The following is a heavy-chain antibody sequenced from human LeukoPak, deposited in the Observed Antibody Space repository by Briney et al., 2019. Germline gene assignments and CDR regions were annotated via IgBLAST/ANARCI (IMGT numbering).Heavy chain of an antibody. J-gene: IGHJ6*02. Sequence: GGSLRLSCVACGFSFSDYYMSWIRQAPGRGLEWISYISGSGSDLYYADSVKGRFTISRDNANNSLYLQMNSLRAEDTAVYYCARSIGYYYTMDVWGQGTTVSVSS. CDR1: GFSFSDYY. V-gene: IGHV3-11*01. CDR2: ISGSGSDL. CDR3: ARSIGYYYTMDV. D-gene: IGHD3-22*01.